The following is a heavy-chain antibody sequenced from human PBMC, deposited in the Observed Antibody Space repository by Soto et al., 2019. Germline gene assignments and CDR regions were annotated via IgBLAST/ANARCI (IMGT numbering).Heavy chain of an antibody. V-gene: IGHV1-2*06. D-gene: IGHD3-10*01. CDR3: AREVTYGGGSFALGL. Sequence: QVQLVQSGAEVEKPGASVKVSCKTSGYFFTSHYIHWVRLAPGRGLEWMGRINPNNGDTNSPQQFQGRVTMTSDTSISTASVEMSGLRSDYTALYYCAREVTYGGGSFALGLWGQGTLASVSS. J-gene: IGHJ4*02. CDR2: INPNNGDT. CDR1: GYFFTSHY.